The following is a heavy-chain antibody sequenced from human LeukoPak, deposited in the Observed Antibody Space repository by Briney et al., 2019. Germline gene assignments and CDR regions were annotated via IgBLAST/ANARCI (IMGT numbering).Heavy chain of an antibody. D-gene: IGHD3-3*01. CDR2: IYTSGST. CDR1: GGSISSYY. CDR3: ARTPDFWSGYYTVGWFGP. Sequence: PSETLSLTCTVSGGSISSYYWSWIRQPAGKGLEWIGRIYTSGSTNYNPSLKSRVTMSVDTSKNQFSLKLSSVTAADTAVYYCARTPDFWSGYYTVGWFGPWGQGTLVTVSS. J-gene: IGHJ5*02. V-gene: IGHV4-4*07.